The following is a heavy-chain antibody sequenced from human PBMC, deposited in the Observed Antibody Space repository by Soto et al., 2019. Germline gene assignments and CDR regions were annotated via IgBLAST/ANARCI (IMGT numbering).Heavy chain of an antibody. CDR2: ISWDGGST. CDR1: GFTFDDYA. CDR3: AKDTDDSSGYYDY. J-gene: IGHJ4*02. D-gene: IGHD3-22*01. V-gene: IGHV3-43D*04. Sequence: GWSLRLSCAAAGFTFDDYAMHWVRQAPGKGLEWVSLISWDGGSTYYADSVKGRFTISRDNSKNSLYLQMNSLRAEDTALYYCAKDTDDSSGYYDYWGQGTLVTVSS.